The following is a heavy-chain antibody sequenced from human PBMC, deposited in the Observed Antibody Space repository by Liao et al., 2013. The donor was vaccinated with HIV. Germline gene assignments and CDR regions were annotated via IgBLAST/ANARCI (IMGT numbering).Heavy chain of an antibody. CDR2: IYYSGST. CDR1: AGSISSYY. J-gene: IGHJ4*02. D-gene: IGHD3-10*01. CDR3: AARGSNYFDY. Sequence: QAQLQESGPGLVKPSETLSLTCTVSAGSISSYYWNWIRQPPGKGLEWIGSIYYSGSTNYNPSLKSRVTVSVDTSKNQFSLKLSSVTAADTAVYYCAARGSNYFDYWGQGTLVTVSS. V-gene: IGHV4-59*01.